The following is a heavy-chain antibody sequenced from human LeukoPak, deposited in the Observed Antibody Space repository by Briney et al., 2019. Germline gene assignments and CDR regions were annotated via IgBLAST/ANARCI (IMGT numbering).Heavy chain of an antibody. Sequence: PGESLKISCKGSGYSFTSYWIGWVRQMPGKGLEWMGIIYPGDSDTRYSPSFQGQVTISADKSISTAYLQWSSLKASDTAMYYCARQGLHYYDSSGYYQRHFDYWGQGTLVTVSS. V-gene: IGHV5-51*01. CDR1: GYSFTSYW. J-gene: IGHJ4*02. CDR3: ARQGLHYYDSSGYYQRHFDY. D-gene: IGHD3-22*01. CDR2: IYPGDSDT.